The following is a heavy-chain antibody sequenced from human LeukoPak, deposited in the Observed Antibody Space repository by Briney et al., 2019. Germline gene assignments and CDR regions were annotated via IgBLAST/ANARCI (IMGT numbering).Heavy chain of an antibody. CDR1: GYTFTGYY. CDR3: AREGNVEMATISLDY. D-gene: IGHD5-24*01. Sequence: ASVKVSCKASGYTFTGYYMHWVRQAPGQGLEWMGWINPNSGGTNYAQKFQGRVTMTRDTSISTAYMELSRLRSDDTAVCYCAREGNVEMATISLDYWGQGTLVTVSS. CDR2: INPNSGGT. V-gene: IGHV1-2*02. J-gene: IGHJ4*02.